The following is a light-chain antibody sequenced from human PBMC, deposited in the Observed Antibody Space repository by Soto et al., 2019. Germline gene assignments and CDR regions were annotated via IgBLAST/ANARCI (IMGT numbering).Light chain of an antibody. CDR1: KSVSGSY. CDR2: GAS. V-gene: IGKV3-20*01. J-gene: IGKJ1*01. Sequence: EIVLTQSPGTLSLSPGEKATLSCRASKSVSGSYLAWYQQKPGQAPRLLIYGASTRATGIPDRFSGSGSGTDFTLTISRLEPEDFAVYYCHHYGGSPRTFGQGTKVEIK. CDR3: HHYGGSPRT.